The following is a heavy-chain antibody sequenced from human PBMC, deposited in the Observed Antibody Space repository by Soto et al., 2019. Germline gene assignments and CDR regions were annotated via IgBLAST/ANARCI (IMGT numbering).Heavy chain of an antibody. CDR3: ARHSVPVCTNGVCYTGDYGYYYYYYMDV. D-gene: IGHD2-8*01. J-gene: IGHJ6*03. CDR2: IYPGDSDT. CDR1: GYSFTSYW. Sequence: GESLKISCKGSGYSFTSYWIGWVHQMPGKGLEWMGIIYPGDSDTRYSPSFQGQVTISADKSNSTAYLQWSSLKASDTAMYYCARHSVPVCTNGVCYTGDYGYYYYYYMDVWGKGTTVTVSS. V-gene: IGHV5-51*07.